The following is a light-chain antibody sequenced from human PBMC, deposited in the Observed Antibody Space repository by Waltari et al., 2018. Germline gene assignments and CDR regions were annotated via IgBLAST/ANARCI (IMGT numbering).Light chain of an antibody. Sequence: QLVLTQSPSASASLGASVKLTCPLSSRHSSNVIPWLQQQPKKGPRYLMKVNSDGSHNKGDEIPARFSGSSSGAERYLTISSLQSEDEADYYCQTGGHGTWVFGGGTKLTVL. CDR2: VNSDGSH. V-gene: IGLV4-69*01. CDR1: SRHSSNV. CDR3: QTGGHGTWV. J-gene: IGLJ3*02.